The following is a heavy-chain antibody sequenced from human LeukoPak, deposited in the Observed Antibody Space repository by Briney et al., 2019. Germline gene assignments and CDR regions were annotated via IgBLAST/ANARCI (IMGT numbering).Heavy chain of an antibody. CDR2: RSYGGDNK. CDR1: GFNFQIYA. J-gene: IGHJ4*02. Sequence: PGTSLRLSCAASGFNFQIYAMHWVSQAQGKGLEWVAIRSYGGDNKYYADSVKGRFTISRDNSKSMLYLQMNGLRPEDTAVYYCSRDGPRDYDILTALDYWGQGTVVSVSS. D-gene: IGHD3-9*01. V-gene: IGHV3-30*04. CDR3: SRDGPRDYDILTALDY.